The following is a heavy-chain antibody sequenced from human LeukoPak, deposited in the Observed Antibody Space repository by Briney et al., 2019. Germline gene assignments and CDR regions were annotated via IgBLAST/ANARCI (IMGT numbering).Heavy chain of an antibody. J-gene: IGHJ4*02. CDR2: IYYSGNT. CDR3: ARPARYCSGGSCWDS. D-gene: IGHD2-15*01. CDR1: GDSISSYY. V-gene: IGHV4-59*01. Sequence: SETLSLTCTVSGDSISSYYWSWIRQPPGKGLEWIGNIYYSGNTNYNPSLKSRVTISVDTSKNQFSLKLTSVTAADTATYYCARPARYCSGGSCWDSWGQGPLVTVSS.